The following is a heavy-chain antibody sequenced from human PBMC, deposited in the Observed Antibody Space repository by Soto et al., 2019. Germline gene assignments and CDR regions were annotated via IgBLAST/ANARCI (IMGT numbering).Heavy chain of an antibody. J-gene: IGHJ4*02. CDR3: ARQGFGVVITYIDY. Sequence: GGSLRLSCAASGFTFSSYGMHWVRQAPGKGLEWVAVIWYDGSNKYYADSVKGRFTISRDNSKNTLYLQMNSLRAEDTAVYYCARQGFGVVITYIDYWGQGTLVTVSS. V-gene: IGHV3-33*01. CDR2: IWYDGSNK. CDR1: GFTFSSYG. D-gene: IGHD3-3*01.